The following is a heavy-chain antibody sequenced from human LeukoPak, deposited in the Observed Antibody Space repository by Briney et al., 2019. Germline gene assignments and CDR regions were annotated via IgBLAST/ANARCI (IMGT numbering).Heavy chain of an antibody. J-gene: IGHJ4*02. CDR3: ARATLSDYYFNY. CDR1: GYTFTRYY. CDR2: INPSGGAT. V-gene: IGHV1-46*01. Sequence: ASVKVSCKASGYTFTRYYMHWVQQAPGQGLEWMGIINPSGGATSYAQKFQGRVTLTRDTSTNTVYMELSSLRYEDTAVYFCARATLSDYYFNYWGQGTLVTVSS.